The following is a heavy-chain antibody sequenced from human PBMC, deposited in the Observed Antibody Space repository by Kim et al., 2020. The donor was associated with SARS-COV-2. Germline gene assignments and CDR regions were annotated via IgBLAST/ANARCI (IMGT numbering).Heavy chain of an antibody. J-gene: IGHJ4*02. Sequence: GGSLRLSCAASGFTFSSYGMHWVRQAPGKGLEWVAVISYDGSNKYYADSVKGRFTISRDNSKNTLYLQMNSLRAEDTAVYYCARTYYYGSGISLGVYYFDYWGQGTLVTVSS. CDR1: GFTFSSYG. CDR3: ARTYYYGSGISLGVYYFDY. V-gene: IGHV3-30*03. CDR2: ISYDGSNK. D-gene: IGHD3-10*01.